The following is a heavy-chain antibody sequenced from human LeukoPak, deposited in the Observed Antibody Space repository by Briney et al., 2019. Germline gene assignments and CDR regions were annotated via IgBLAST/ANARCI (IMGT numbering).Heavy chain of an antibody. Sequence: PGGSLRLSCAASGFTFSSYSLHWVRQAPGKGLEWVAAISYRGDSQHYADSVKGRFTISRDNAKNSLYLQMNSLRAEDTAVYYCARASKGYYYFDYWGQGTLVTVSS. CDR1: GFTFSSYS. CDR2: ISYRGDSQ. D-gene: IGHD5-18*01. CDR3: ARASKGYYYFDY. J-gene: IGHJ4*02. V-gene: IGHV3-30*04.